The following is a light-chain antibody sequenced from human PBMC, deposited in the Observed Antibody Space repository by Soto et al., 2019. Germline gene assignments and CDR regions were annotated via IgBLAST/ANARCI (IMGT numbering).Light chain of an antibody. J-gene: IGLJ2*01. V-gene: IGLV1-44*01. Sequence: QSVLTQPPSASGTPGQRVTISCSGSSSNIGSNTVNWYQQLPGTAPKRLIYSNNQRPSGVPDRFSGSKSGTSASLAISGLQSEDEADYYCAAWDDSLVFGGGTKVTVL. CDR2: SNN. CDR1: SSNIGSNT. CDR3: AAWDDSLV.